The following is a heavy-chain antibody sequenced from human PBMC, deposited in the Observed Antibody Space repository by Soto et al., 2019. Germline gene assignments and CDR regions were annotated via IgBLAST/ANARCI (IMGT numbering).Heavy chain of an antibody. CDR3: AKLWDSNLFEYFDY. V-gene: IGHV3-30*18. J-gene: IGHJ4*02. D-gene: IGHD4-4*01. CDR1: GFTFSSYG. Sequence: PGGSLRLSCAASGFTFSSYGMHWVRQAPGKGLEWVAVISYDGSNKYYADSVKGRFTISRDNSKNTLYLQMNSLRAEDTAVYYCAKLWDSNLFEYFDYWGQGTLVTVSS. CDR2: ISYDGSNK.